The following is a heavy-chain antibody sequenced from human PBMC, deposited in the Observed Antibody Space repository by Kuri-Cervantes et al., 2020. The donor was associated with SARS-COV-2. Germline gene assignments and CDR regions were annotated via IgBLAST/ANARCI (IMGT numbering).Heavy chain of an antibody. V-gene: IGHV3-33*03. CDR2: IWYDGSNK. Sequence: GESLKISCAASGFIFTSYGMHWVRQAPGKGLEWVAVIWYDGSNKYYVDSVKGRFTVSRDNSKNTLYLQMNSLRAEDTAVYYCAKDWSGTSGAGSPVFDYWGQGTLVTVSS. J-gene: IGHJ4*02. CDR1: GFIFTSYG. D-gene: IGHD3-10*01. CDR3: AKDWSGTSGAGSPVFDY.